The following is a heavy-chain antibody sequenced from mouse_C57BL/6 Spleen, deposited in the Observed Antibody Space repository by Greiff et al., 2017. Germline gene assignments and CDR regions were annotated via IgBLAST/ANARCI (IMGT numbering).Heavy chain of an antibody. CDR2: IYPGDGDT. J-gene: IGHJ2*01. Sequence: VQLQQSGPELVKPGASVKISCKASGYAFSSSWMNWVKQRPGKGLEWIGRIYPGDGDTNYNGKFKGKATLTADKSSSTAYMQLSSLTSEYSAVYFCARRVDYYGSGDFDYWGQGTTLTVSS. CDR3: ARRVDYYGSGDFDY. D-gene: IGHD1-1*01. CDR1: GYAFSSSW. V-gene: IGHV1-82*01.